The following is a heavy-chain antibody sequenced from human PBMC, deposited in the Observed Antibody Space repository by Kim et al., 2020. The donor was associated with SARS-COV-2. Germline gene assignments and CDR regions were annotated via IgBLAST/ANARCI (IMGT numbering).Heavy chain of an antibody. CDR1: GGSISSGGYY. J-gene: IGHJ2*01. V-gene: IGHV4-31*03. CDR2: IYYSGST. D-gene: IGHD3-10*01. CDR3: ARDKYYGSGNRDLPYWYFDL. Sequence: SETLSLTCTVSGGSISSGGYYWSWIRQHPGKGLEWIGYIYYSGSTYYNPSLKSRVTISVDTSKNQFSLKLSSVTAADTAVYYCARDKYYGSGNRDLPYWYFDLWGRGTLVTVSS.